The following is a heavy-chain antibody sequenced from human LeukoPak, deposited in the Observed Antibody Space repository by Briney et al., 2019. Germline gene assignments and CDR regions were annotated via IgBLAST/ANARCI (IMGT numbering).Heavy chain of an antibody. CDR2: IIPIFGTA. D-gene: IGHD6-6*01. Sequence: SVKVSCKASGGTFSSYAISWVRRAPGQGLEWMGGIIPIFGTANYAQKFQGRVTITTDESTSTAYMELSSLRSEDTAVYYCARDQDSSSGWFDPWGQGTLVTVSS. CDR1: GGTFSSYA. J-gene: IGHJ5*02. V-gene: IGHV1-69*05. CDR3: ARDQDSSSGWFDP.